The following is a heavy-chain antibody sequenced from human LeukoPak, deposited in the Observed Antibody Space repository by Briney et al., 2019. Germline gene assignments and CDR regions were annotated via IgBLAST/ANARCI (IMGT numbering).Heavy chain of an antibody. CDR3: AKDLSIGLRLGELSSPFDY. V-gene: IGHV3-7*01. CDR1: GFTFSSYW. Sequence: GGSLRLSCAASGFTFSSYWMSWVRQAPGKGLEWVANIKQDGSEKYYVDSVKGRFTISRDNSKNTLYLQMNSLRAEDTAVYYCAKDLSIGLRLGELSSPFDYWGQGTLVTVSS. J-gene: IGHJ4*02. CDR2: IKQDGSEK. D-gene: IGHD3-16*02.